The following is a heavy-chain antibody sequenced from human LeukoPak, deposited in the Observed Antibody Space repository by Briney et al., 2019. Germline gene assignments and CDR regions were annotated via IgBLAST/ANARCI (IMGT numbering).Heavy chain of an antibody. CDR2: MNPNSGNT. D-gene: IGHD3-9*01. V-gene: IGHV1-8*01. CDR1: GYTFTSYD. J-gene: IGHJ4*02. CDR3: ARGGVRHYDILTGYYIS. Sequence: ASVKVSCKASGYTFTSYDINWVRQATGQGLEWMGWMNPNSGNTDYAQKFQGRVTMTRNTSISTAYMELSSLRSEDTAVYYCARGGVRHYDILTGYYISWGQGSLVTVSS.